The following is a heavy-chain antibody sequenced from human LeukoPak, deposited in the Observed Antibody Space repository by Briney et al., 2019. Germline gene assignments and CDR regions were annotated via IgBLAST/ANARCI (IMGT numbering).Heavy chain of an antibody. J-gene: IGHJ4*02. CDR1: GLTFSSYS. V-gene: IGHV3-48*01. CDR3: ARTFCYYGSGSPDY. D-gene: IGHD3-10*01. Sequence: PGGSLRLSCAASGLTFSSYSMNWVRQAPGKGLEWVSYISSSSSTIYYADSVKGRFTISRDNAKNSLYLQMNSLRAEDTAVYYCARTFCYYGSGSPDYWGQGTLVTVSS. CDR2: ISSSSSTI.